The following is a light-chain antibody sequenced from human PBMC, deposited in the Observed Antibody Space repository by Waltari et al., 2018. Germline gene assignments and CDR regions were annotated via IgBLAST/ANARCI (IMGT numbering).Light chain of an antibody. Sequence: DIVMTQSPDSLAVSLGETATLTCKSSQSVLYSSNNKNYLAWYQLKPGQPPKLLIYWASTRESGVPDRFSGSGSGTDFTLTISSLQAEDVAVYYCQQYYSTPTFGQGTKVEIK. J-gene: IGKJ1*01. CDR1: QSVLYSSNNKNY. CDR3: QQYYSTPT. CDR2: WAS. V-gene: IGKV4-1*01.